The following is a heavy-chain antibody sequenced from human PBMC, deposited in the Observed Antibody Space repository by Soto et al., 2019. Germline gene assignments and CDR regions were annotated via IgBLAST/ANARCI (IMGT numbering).Heavy chain of an antibody. CDR2: ISYDGNNK. D-gene: IGHD3-10*01. J-gene: IGHJ6*02. CDR3: AKTDRKLPLWFTIGDV. Sequence: SGGSLRLSGAASGFTFSSYGMHWVRQAPGKGLEWVAVISYDGNNKYYADSVKGRFTISRDNSKNTLYLQMNSLRAKDTAVYYCAKTDRKLPLWFTIGDVWGQGTTVTVSS. V-gene: IGHV3-30*18. CDR1: GFTFSSYG.